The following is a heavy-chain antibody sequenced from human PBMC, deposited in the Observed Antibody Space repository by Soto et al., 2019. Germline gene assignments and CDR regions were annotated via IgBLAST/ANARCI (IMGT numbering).Heavy chain of an antibody. V-gene: IGHV3-74*01. CDR3: ATSSFDAAGDAFDI. J-gene: IGHJ3*02. Sequence: GGSLRLSCAASGLIFSTFWMHWVRQAPGKGLEWVSRINSDGSKTTYADTVKGRFTISRDNAKNTVYRQMSSLRSEDTAVYYCATSSFDAAGDAFDIWGQGTMVTVSS. CDR2: INSDGSKT. CDR1: GLIFSTFW. D-gene: IGHD3-9*01.